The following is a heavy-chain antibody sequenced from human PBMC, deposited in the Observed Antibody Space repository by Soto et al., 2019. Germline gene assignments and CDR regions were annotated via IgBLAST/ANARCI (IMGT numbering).Heavy chain of an antibody. D-gene: IGHD3-10*01. Sequence: ASVKVSCKGSGYSFRSYDITWERQAPGQGLEWMGWVHPETGSTGYAQRFQGRVSMTSDTSRNTTYMELSDLRVEDTAVYYCARGGLWFGELPWFDPWGQGTLVTVSS. CDR2: VHPETGST. CDR1: GYSFRSYD. CDR3: ARGGLWFGELPWFDP. V-gene: IGHV1-8*02. J-gene: IGHJ5*02.